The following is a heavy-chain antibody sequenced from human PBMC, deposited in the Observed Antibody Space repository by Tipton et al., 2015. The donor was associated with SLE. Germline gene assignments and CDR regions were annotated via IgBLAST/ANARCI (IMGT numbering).Heavy chain of an antibody. CDR2: IDHSGST. D-gene: IGHD3-22*01. V-gene: IGHV4-34*01. Sequence: TLSLTCAVYGGSFSGYYWTWIRQPPGKGLEWIGEIDHSGSTNYNPSLKSRVTISVDTFKNQFSLNLSSVTAADTAVYYCARQSPPSTYYYDSSGYYYLEPFDIWGQGTMVTVSS. CDR3: ARQSPPSTYYYDSSGYYYLEPFDI. CDR1: GGSFSGYY. J-gene: IGHJ3*02.